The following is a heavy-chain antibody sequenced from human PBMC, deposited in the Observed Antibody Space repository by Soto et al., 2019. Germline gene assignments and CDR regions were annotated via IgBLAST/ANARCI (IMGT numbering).Heavy chain of an antibody. Sequence: VQLVESGGGLVKPGGSLRLSCAASGFTFSSYAISWVRQAPGQGLEWMGGIIPIFGTANYAQKLQGRVTITADESTSTAYMELSSLRSEDTAVYYCARDRGAIAAVAYVYWGQGTLVTVSS. D-gene: IGHD2-15*01. CDR2: IIPIFGTA. V-gene: IGHV1-69*01. CDR3: ARDRGAIAAVAYVY. CDR1: GFTFSSYA. J-gene: IGHJ4*02.